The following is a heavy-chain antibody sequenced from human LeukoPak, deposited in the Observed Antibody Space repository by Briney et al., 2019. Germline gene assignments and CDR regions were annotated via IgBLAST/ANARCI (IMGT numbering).Heavy chain of an antibody. Sequence: GGSLRLSCAASGFTFDDYAMHWVRQAPGKGLEWVSGISWNSGSIGYADSVKGRFTISRDNAKNSLYLQMNSLRAEDTALYYSATITDAFDIWGQGTMVTVSS. D-gene: IGHD3-16*01. V-gene: IGHV3-9*01. CDR3: ATITDAFDI. J-gene: IGHJ3*02. CDR2: ISWNSGSI. CDR1: GFTFDDYA.